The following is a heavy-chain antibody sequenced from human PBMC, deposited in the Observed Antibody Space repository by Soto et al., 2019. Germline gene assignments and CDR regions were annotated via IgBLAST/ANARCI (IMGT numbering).Heavy chain of an antibody. CDR1: GFTFSDYY. D-gene: IGHD6-19*01. V-gene: IGHV3-11*04. J-gene: IGHJ6*03. CDR3: ASSWAGPNFYYYYMDV. Sequence: PGGSLRLSCAASGFTFSDYYMSWIRQAPGKGLEWVSYISSSGSTIYYADSVKGRVTITRDTSASTAYMELSSLRSEDTAVYYWASSWAGPNFYYYYMDVWGKGTTVTVSS. CDR2: ISSSGSTI.